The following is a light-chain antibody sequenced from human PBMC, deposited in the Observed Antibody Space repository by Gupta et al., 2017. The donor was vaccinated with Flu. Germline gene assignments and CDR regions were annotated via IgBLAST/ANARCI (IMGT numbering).Light chain of an antibody. CDR2: DSI. CDR1: QSIRNY. J-gene: IGKJ4*01. Sequence: EIVLTQSPATLSLATGERATLSCRAIQSIRNYLAWYQHKPGQAPRLLIYDSINRATGIPARFSGRGSGTYFTLTISSLEPEDFALYYCQQRSNWPATFGGGTKVEIK. CDR3: QQRSNWPAT. V-gene: IGKV3-11*01.